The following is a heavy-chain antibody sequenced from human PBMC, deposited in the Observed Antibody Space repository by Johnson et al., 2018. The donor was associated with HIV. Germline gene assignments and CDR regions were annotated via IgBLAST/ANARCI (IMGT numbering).Heavy chain of an antibody. J-gene: IGHJ3*02. Sequence: VQLVESGGGVVQPGRSLRLSCAASGFTFSSYAMHWVRQAPGKRLEWVGRTNNKANSYTTEYAASVRGRFTISRDDSKKSLYLHMNSLKTEDTAVYYCARGKELHCNAFVIWGQGTMVTVSS. D-gene: IGHD3-10*01. CDR1: GFTFSSYA. V-gene: IGHV3-72*01. CDR2: TNNKANSYTT. CDR3: ARGKELHCNAFVI.